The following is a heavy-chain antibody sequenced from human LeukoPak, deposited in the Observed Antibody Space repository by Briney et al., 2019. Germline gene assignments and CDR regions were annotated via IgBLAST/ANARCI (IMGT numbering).Heavy chain of an antibody. Sequence: PGGSLRLSCAASGFTFSSYAMSWVRQAPGKGLEWVSAISGSGGSTYYADSVKGRFTISRDNSKNTLYLQMNSLRVEDTAVYYCAKLRYPGIAAAGTFLDYWAQGTLVTVSS. CDR3: AKLRYPGIAAAGTFLDY. CDR2: ISGSGGST. CDR1: GFTFSSYA. V-gene: IGHV3-23*01. J-gene: IGHJ4*02. D-gene: IGHD6-13*01.